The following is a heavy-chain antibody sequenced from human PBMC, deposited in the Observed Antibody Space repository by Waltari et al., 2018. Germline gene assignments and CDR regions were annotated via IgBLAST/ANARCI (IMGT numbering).Heavy chain of an antibody. CDR2: IAYDGGNK. V-gene: IGHV3-30*18. J-gene: IGHJ6*02. Sequence: QVQLVESGGGVVQPGRSLRLSCVASGFSFSTYGMHWVRQAPGKGLEWVAVIAYDGGNKYYADSVKGRFTISRDNSKNTLFLQVNSLRAADTAIYYCAKGRAAYGYYYFGMDVWGQGTTVTVSS. D-gene: IGHD4-17*01. CDR3: AKGRAAYGYYYFGMDV. CDR1: GFSFSTYG.